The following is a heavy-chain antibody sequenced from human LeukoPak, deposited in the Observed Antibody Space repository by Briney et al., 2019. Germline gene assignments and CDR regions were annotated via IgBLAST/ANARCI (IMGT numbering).Heavy chain of an antibody. J-gene: IGHJ3*02. CDR2: IGTAGDT. V-gene: IGHV3-13*01. CDR3: ARSKIIGDYGAFDI. Sequence: GGSLRLSCAASGFTFSSYDMHWVRQATGKGLEWVSAIGTAGDTYYPGSVKGRFTISRENAKNSLYLQMDSLRAGDTAVYYCARSKIIGDYGAFDIWGQGTWSPSLQ. D-gene: IGHD4-17*01. CDR1: GFTFSSYD.